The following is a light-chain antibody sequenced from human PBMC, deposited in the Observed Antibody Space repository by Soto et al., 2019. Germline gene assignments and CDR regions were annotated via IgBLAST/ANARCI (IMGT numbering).Light chain of an antibody. V-gene: IGKV1-5*01. CDR1: QSISSW. CDR2: DAS. J-gene: IGKJ1*01. CDR3: QQYNSYSRT. Sequence: DIQMTQSPSTLSASVGDRVTITYRASQSISSWLAWYQQKPGKAPKLLIYDASSLESGVPSRFSGSGSGTEFTLTISSLQPDDFATYYCQQYNSYSRTFCQGTKVEIK.